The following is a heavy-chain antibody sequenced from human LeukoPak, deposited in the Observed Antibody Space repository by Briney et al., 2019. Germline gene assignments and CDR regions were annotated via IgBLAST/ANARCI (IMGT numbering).Heavy chain of an antibody. CDR1: GFTFSSYA. CDR2: ISGGGDT. CDR3: TKDPGYSRSLDH. D-gene: IGHD6-13*01. J-gene: IGHJ5*02. V-gene: IGHV3-23*01. Sequence: PGGSLRLSCAGSGFTFSSYALSWVRQAPGKGLEWVSAISGGGDTYYGDSVKGRFTISGDNSKNTLYLQVNSLRAEDTAVYYCTKDPGYSRSLDHWGQGTLVTVSS.